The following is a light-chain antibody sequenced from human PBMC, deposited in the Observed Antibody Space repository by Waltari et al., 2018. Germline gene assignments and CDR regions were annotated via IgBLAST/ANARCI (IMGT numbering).Light chain of an antibody. V-gene: IGKV3-11*01. CDR2: AAS. CDR1: QSVSSN. J-gene: IGKJ3*01. CDR3: QQRSSWPELT. Sequence: EIVLTQSPATMSLSPGERATLPCRASQSVSSNLAWYQQKPGQTPRLLIYAASNRATGIPARFSGSGSGTDFTLTISSLEPEDFAVYYCQQRSSWPELTFGPGTKVDIK.